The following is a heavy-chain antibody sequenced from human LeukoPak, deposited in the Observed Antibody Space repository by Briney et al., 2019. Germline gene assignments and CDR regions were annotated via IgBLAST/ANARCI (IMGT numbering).Heavy chain of an antibody. J-gene: IGHJ6*03. CDR3: ARSSGYCSGGSCYWFDYYYYYMDV. D-gene: IGHD2-15*01. Sequence: GASVKVSCKASGYTFTSYGISWVRQAPGQGLEWMGWISAYNGNTNYAQKLQGRVTMTTDTSTSTAYMELRSLRSGDTAVYYCARSSGYCSGGSCYWFDYYYYYMDVWGKGTTVTVSS. V-gene: IGHV1-18*01. CDR2: ISAYNGNT. CDR1: GYTFTSYG.